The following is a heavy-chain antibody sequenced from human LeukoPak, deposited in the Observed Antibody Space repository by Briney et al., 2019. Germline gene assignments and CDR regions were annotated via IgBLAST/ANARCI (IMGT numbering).Heavy chain of an antibody. D-gene: IGHD6-19*01. V-gene: IGHV3-64*04. J-gene: IGHJ1*01. CDR3: AKEDHSSGWYPYFQH. CDR2: ISSNGGST. Sequence: GGSLRLSCSASGFTFSSYAMHWVRQAPGKGLEYVSAISSNGGSTYYADSVKGRFTISRDNSKNTLYLQMNSLRAEDTAVYYCAKEDHSSGWYPYFQHWGQGTLVTVSS. CDR1: GFTFSSYA.